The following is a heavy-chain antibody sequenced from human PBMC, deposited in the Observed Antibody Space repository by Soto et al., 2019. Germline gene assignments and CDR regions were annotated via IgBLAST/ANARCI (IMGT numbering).Heavy chain of an antibody. Sequence: QLQLQESGSELVKPSQTLSLTCAVSGGSISSGGYSWSWIRQPPGKGLEWIGYIYHSGSTYYNPSLKSRVTISVDRSKNQFSLKLSSVTAADTAVYYCARTESGTFDPWGQGTLVTVSS. CDR3: ARTESGTFDP. V-gene: IGHV4-30-2*01. D-gene: IGHD1-7*01. J-gene: IGHJ5*02. CDR2: IYHSGST. CDR1: GGSISSGGYS.